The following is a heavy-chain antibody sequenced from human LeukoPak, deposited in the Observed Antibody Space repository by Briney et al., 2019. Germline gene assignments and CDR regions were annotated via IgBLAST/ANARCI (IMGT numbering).Heavy chain of an antibody. CDR1: GFTFRSYW. Sequence: PEGSLRLSCAASGFTFRSYWMHWVRQDPGKGLVWVTLMNGDGSSTSYADSVKGRFTISRDNAKNTLYLQMNRLKAEDTAVYYCARSATDAFDIWGQGTMVTVSP. CDR3: ARSATDAFDI. CDR2: MNGDGSST. J-gene: IGHJ3*02. V-gene: IGHV3-74*01.